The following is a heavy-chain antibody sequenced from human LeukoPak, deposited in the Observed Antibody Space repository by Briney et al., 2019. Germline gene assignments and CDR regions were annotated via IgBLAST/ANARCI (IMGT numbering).Heavy chain of an antibody. V-gene: IGHV3-30*18. D-gene: IGHD3-22*01. Sequence: PGGSLRLSCAASGFTFSSYGMHWVRQAPGKGLEWVAVISYDGSNKYYADSVKGRFTISRDNSKNTLYLQMNSLRAEDTAVYYCAKGNNRRHYYDSSGGYYFDYWGQGTLVTVSS. J-gene: IGHJ4*02. CDR1: GFTFSSYG. CDR3: AKGNNRRHYYDSSGGYYFDY. CDR2: ISYDGSNK.